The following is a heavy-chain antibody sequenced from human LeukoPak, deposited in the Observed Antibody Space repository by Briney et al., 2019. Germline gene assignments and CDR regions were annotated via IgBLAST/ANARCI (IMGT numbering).Heavy chain of an antibody. CDR3: ARLGAVAVMDV. CDR1: GFTFSSYA. CDR2: ISWNSGSI. V-gene: IGHV3-9*01. Sequence: GGSLRLSCAASGFTFSSYAMHWVRQAPGKGLEWVSGISWNSGSIGYADSVKGRFTISRDNAKNSLYLQMNSLRAEDTAVYYCARLGAVAVMDVWGKGTTVTVSS. D-gene: IGHD6-19*01. J-gene: IGHJ6*04.